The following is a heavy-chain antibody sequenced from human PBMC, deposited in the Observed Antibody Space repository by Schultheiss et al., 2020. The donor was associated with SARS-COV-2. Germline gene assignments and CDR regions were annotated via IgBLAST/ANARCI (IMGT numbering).Heavy chain of an antibody. D-gene: IGHD3-9*01. V-gene: IGHV3-30*18. CDR1: GFTFSNFG. CDR2: ISYDGSNK. Sequence: GGSLRLSCAASGFTFSNFGMHWVRQAPGKGLEWVAVISYDGSNKYYADSVKGRFTISRDNSKNTLYLQMNSLRAEDTAVYYCAKGGWLEYWGQGTLVTVSS. J-gene: IGHJ4*02. CDR3: AKGGWLEY.